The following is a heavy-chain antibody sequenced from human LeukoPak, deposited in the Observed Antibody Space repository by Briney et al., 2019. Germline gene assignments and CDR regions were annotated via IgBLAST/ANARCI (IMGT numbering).Heavy chain of an antibody. J-gene: IGHJ3*02. CDR2: ISYDGSNK. CDR1: GFTFSSYA. CDR3: ASGSSSWYTAFDI. V-gene: IGHV3-30*04. Sequence: GGSLRLSCAASGFTFSSYAMHWVRQAPGKGLEWVAVISYDGSNKYYADSVKGRFTISRDNSKNTLYLQVNSLRAEDTAVYYCASGSSSWYTAFDIWGQGTMVTVSS. D-gene: IGHD6-13*01.